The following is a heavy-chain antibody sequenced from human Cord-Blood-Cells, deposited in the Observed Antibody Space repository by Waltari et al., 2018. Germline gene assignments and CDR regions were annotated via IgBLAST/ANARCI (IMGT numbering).Heavy chain of an antibody. CDR1: GFTFSSYG. Sequence: QVQLVESGGGVVQPGRSLRLSCAASGFTFSSYGMHWVRQAPGKGVDGVAVIWYDGSNKYYADSGKGRFTISRDNSKNTLYLQMNSLRAEDTAVYYCARDHFPHCSSTSCSGFDYWGQGTLVTVSS. CDR2: IWYDGSNK. V-gene: IGHV3-33*01. J-gene: IGHJ4*02. CDR3: ARDHFPHCSSTSCSGFDY. D-gene: IGHD2-2*01.